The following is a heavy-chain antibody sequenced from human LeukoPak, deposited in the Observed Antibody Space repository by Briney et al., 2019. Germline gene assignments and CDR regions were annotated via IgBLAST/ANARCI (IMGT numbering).Heavy chain of an antibody. CDR3: ARNYDSSGYDKGYFQH. Sequence: ASVKVSCKASGYTFTSYGISWVRQAPGQGLEWMGWISAYNGNTNYVQKLQGRVTMTTDTSTSTAYMELRSLRSDDTAVYYCARNYDSSGYDKGYFQHWGQGTLVTVSS. CDR1: GYTFTSYG. J-gene: IGHJ1*01. CDR2: ISAYNGNT. V-gene: IGHV1-18*01. D-gene: IGHD3-22*01.